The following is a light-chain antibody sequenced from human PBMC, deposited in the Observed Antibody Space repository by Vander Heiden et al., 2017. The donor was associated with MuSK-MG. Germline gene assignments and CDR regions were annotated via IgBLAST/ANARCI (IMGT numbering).Light chain of an antibody. CDR3: QQRNNYPPSFT. CDR1: QGISSY. CDR2: AAS. J-gene: IGKJ3*01. Sequence: DIQLTQSPSFLSASVGDRVTITCRASQGISSYLAWYQQKPGKAPKLLIYAASTLQSGVPSRFSGSGSGTEFTLTISSLQPEDFATYYCQQRNNYPPSFTFGPGTKVDIK. V-gene: IGKV1-9*01.